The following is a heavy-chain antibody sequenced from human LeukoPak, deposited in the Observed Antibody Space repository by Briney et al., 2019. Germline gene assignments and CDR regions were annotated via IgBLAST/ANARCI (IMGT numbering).Heavy chain of an antibody. V-gene: IGHV4-39*01. Sequence: SETLSLTCTVSGGSISSSSYYWGWIRQPPGKGLEWIGSIYYSGSTYYNPSLKSRVTISVDTSKNQFSLKLSSVTAADTAVYYCARHAGEYYDSSVYVNWFAPWGQGPLVTVSS. CDR1: GGSISSSSYY. D-gene: IGHD3-22*01. CDR3: ARHAGEYYDSSVYVNWFAP. CDR2: IYYSGST. J-gene: IGHJ5*02.